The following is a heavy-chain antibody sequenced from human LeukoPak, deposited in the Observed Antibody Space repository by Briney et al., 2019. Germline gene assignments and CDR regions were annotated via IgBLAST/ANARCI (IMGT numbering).Heavy chain of an antibody. CDR3: ARHGDSSRGWYFDY. J-gene: IGHJ4*02. D-gene: IGHD6-19*01. CDR2: MYNSGIT. Sequence: SETPSLTCAVSGGSISSYYWSWIRQPPGKGLEWIGYMYNSGITNYNPSLRSRVTISVDTSKNQFSLRLRSVTAADTAVYYCARHGDSSRGWYFDYWRQGTLVTVSS. CDR1: GGSISSYY. V-gene: IGHV4-59*08.